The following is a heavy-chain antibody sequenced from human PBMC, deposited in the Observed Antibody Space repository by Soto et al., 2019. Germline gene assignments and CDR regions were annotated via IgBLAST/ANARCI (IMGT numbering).Heavy chain of an antibody. CDR3: AKYDLLAGTHDAFAI. V-gene: IGHV4-59*08. CDR1: GGSISNYY. J-gene: IGHJ3*02. Sequence: QVQLQESGPGLVKPSETLSLTCTVSGGSISNYYWSWIRQPPGKGLEWIGYIYHSGSTNYNPSLKSRVTISVDTSKNQFSLKLSYVTAADTAVYYCAKYDLLAGTHDAFAIWGQGTMVTVSS. CDR2: IYHSGST. D-gene: IGHD3-9*01.